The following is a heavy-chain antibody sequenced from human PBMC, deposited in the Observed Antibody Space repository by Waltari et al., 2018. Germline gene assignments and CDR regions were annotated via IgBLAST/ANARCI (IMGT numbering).Heavy chain of an antibody. Sequence: QVQLVQSGAEVKKPGASVKVSCKASGYTFTSYDINWVRQATGQGLEWMGWMKPNSGNTGYAQKFQGRVTITRNTSISTAYMELSSLRSEDTAVYYCARVRSSSWYSDFDIWGQGTMVTVSS. CDR2: MKPNSGNT. CDR1: GYTFTSYD. CDR3: ARVRSSSWYSDFDI. J-gene: IGHJ3*02. V-gene: IGHV1-8*03. D-gene: IGHD6-13*01.